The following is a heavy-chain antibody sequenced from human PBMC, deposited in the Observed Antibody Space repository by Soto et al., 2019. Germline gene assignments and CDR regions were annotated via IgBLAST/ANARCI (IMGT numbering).Heavy chain of an antibody. Sequence: PSETLSLTCTVSGGSISGYYWSWIRQSPGEGLEWIGYMYYSGSTNYNPSLRSRVTISVDTSKKQFSLELRSMTAADTAVYYCARFNGGFYPSWFDPWGQGTLVTVSS. CDR2: MYYSGST. D-gene: IGHD3-16*01. CDR3: ARFNGGFYPSWFDP. V-gene: IGHV4-59*01. CDR1: GGSISGYY. J-gene: IGHJ5*02.